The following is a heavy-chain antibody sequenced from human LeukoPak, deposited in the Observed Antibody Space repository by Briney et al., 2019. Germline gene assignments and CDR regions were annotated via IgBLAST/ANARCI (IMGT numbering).Heavy chain of an antibody. D-gene: IGHD3-10*01. J-gene: IGHJ3*02. CDR1: GFTVSSNY. CDR2: LYSGGNT. Sequence: GGSLRLSCAASGFTVSSNYMSGVRQAPGGGLWWVSVLYSGGNTYYADSVQGRFTISRDNSRNTLYLQMNSLRVEDTAVYYCATEGFRGVLFHIWGQGTVVTVSS. V-gene: IGHV3-66*01. CDR3: ATEGFRGVLFHI.